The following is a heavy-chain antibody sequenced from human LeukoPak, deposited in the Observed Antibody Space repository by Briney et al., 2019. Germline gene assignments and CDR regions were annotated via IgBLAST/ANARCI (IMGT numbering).Heavy chain of an antibody. V-gene: IGHV3-30*18. CDR2: ISYDGSNK. CDR1: GFTFSSYG. D-gene: IGHD6-6*01. J-gene: IGHJ4*02. Sequence: PGKSLRLSCAASGFTFSSYGMHWVRQAPGKGLEWVAVISYDGSNKYYADSVKGRFTTSRDNSKNTLYLQMNSLRAEDTAVYYCAKDLTSSSPQWGQGTLVTVSS. CDR3: AKDLTSSSPQ.